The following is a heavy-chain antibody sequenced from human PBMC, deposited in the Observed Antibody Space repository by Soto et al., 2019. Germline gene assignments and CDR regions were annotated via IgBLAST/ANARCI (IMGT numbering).Heavy chain of an antibody. CDR1: GYTFTSYY. CDR3: ARERDNFWSGYPYQQPDDY. V-gene: IGHV1-46*01. J-gene: IGHJ4*02. CDR2: INPGSGTT. D-gene: IGHD3-3*01. Sequence: VASVKVSCKASGYTFTSYYMHWVRQAPGHGLEWMGLINPGSGTTNYAQNFQGRVTMTRDTSTSTVYMELSSLRSEDTAVYYCARERDNFWSGYPYQQPDDYWGQGSLVTVSS.